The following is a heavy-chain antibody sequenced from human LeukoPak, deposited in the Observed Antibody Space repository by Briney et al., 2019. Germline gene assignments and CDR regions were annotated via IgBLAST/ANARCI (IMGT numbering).Heavy chain of an antibody. CDR2: IYYSGST. CDR3: ARDTGFVVVPAVMLGRNWFDP. D-gene: IGHD2-2*01. Sequence: PSETLSLTCTVSGGSISSSSYYWGWIRQPPGKGLEWIGSIYYSGSTYYNPSLKSQVTISVDTSKNQFSLKLSSVTAADTAVYYCARDTGFVVVPAVMLGRNWFDPWGQGTLVTVSS. J-gene: IGHJ5*02. V-gene: IGHV4-39*07. CDR1: GGSISSSSYY.